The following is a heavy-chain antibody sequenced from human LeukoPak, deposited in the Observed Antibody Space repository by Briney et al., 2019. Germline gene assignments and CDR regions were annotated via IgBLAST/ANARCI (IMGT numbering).Heavy chain of an antibody. CDR2: INHSGST. Sequence: SETLSLTCAVYGGSFSGYYWSWIRQPPGKGLEWIGEINHSGSTNYNPSLKSRVTISVDTSKNQFSLKPSSVTAADTAVYYCARGRRYCSSTSCYHPYYYMDVWGKGTTVTVSS. V-gene: IGHV4-34*01. J-gene: IGHJ6*03. D-gene: IGHD2-2*01. CDR3: ARGRRYCSSTSCYHPYYYMDV. CDR1: GGSFSGYY.